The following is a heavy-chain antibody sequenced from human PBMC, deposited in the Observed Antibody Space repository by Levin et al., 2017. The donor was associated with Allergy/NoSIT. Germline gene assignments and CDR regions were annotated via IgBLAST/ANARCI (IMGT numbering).Heavy chain of an antibody. CDR3: ARAEVGSEH. V-gene: IGHV4-61*02. Sequence: SETLSLTCKVSGGSISSGSYYWSWIRQPAAKGLEWIGRIYSSGSSNYNPSLKSRFTIAVDTSKNQFSLKLSSVTAADTAVYYCARAEVGSEHWGQGTLVTVSS. J-gene: IGHJ4*02. CDR1: GGSISSGSYY. CDR2: IYSSGSS. D-gene: IGHD3-10*01.